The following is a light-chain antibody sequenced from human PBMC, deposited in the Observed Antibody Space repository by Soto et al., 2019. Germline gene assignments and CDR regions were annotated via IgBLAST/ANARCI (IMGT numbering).Light chain of an antibody. V-gene: IGKV3-20*01. CDR3: QQYGSSPGT. Sequence: EFVLTQSPGTLSLSPGEEATLSCRASQSVDSNYLAWYQQKPGQTPRLIIYGASGRADGIPHRFSGSGFGTDFTLTISRLEPEDFAVYYCQQYGSSPGTFGQGTKVDIK. CDR2: GAS. CDR1: QSVDSNY. J-gene: IGKJ1*01.